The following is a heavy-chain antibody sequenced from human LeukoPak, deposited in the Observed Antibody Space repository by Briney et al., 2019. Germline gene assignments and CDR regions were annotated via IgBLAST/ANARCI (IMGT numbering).Heavy chain of an antibody. CDR2: ISGSGSRT. CDR1: GFTFSSYW. Sequence: GGSLRLSCAASGFTFSSYWMSWVRQAPGKGLEWVSGISGSGSRTYYADSVKGRFTISRDNSKNTLYVQMNSLRAEDTAVYYCAKDGGTALVDYWGQGTLVTVSS. V-gene: IGHV3-23*01. CDR3: AKDGGTALVDY. J-gene: IGHJ4*02. D-gene: IGHD1-26*01.